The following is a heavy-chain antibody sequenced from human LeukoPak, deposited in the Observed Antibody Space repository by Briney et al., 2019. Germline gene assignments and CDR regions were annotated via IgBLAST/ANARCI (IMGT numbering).Heavy chain of an antibody. V-gene: IGHV3-11*01. D-gene: IGHD1-26*01. CDR1: GFTFSDYY. Sequence: GGSLRLSCAASGFTFSDYYMSWIRQAPGKGLEWVSYISSSGSNIYYADSVKGRFTISRDNAKNSLYLQMNSLRAEDTAVYYCARGPNSGSDRALAFDIWGQGTMVTVSP. CDR2: ISSSGSNI. CDR3: ARGPNSGSDRALAFDI. J-gene: IGHJ3*02.